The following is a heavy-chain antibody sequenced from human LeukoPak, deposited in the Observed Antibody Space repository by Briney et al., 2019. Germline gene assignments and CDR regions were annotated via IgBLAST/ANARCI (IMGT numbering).Heavy chain of an antibody. CDR3: ARDESSGWYYFDY. CDR1: GYTFTGYY. CDR2: INPNSGGT. V-gene: IGHV1-2*02. D-gene: IGHD6-19*01. J-gene: IGHJ4*02. Sequence: ASVKVSCKASGYTFTGYYMHWVRQAPGQGREWMGWINPNSGGTNYAQKFQGRVTMTRDTSISTAYMELSRLRSDDTAVYYCARDESSGWYYFDYWGQGTLVTVSS.